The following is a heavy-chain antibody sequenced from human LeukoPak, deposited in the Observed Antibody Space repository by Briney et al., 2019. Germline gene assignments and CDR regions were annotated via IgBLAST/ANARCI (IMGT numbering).Heavy chain of an antibody. CDR1: GFTFSGYG. J-gene: IGHJ5*02. Sequence: AGGSLRLSCTASGFTFSGYGMSWVRQAPGKGLEWVSSISSSSYIYYADSVKGRFTISRDNAKNSLYLQMNSLRAEDTAVYYCARGVTIFGVVIGPDWFDPWGQGTLVTVSS. CDR2: ISSSSYI. CDR3: ARGVTIFGVVIGPDWFDP. D-gene: IGHD3-3*01. V-gene: IGHV3-21*01.